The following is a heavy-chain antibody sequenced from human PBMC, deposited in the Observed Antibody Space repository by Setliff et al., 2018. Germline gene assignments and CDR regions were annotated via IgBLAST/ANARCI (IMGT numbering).Heavy chain of an antibody. D-gene: IGHD3-16*01. V-gene: IGHV4-39*07. Sequence: PSETLSLTCTVSGGPLTGRSNYWGWIRQPPGKGLQWIGTIYYSGSTYYNPSLKSRVTISVHTSQNQFSLKLSSVTAADTAVYYCARGLKSRPFVFYHHYMDVWGKGTTVTVSS. J-gene: IGHJ6*03. CDR3: ARGLKSRPFVFYHHYMDV. CDR1: GGPLTGRSNY. CDR2: IYYSGST.